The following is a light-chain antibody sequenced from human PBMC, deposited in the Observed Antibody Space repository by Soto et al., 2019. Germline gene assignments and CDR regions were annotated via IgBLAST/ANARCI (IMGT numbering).Light chain of an antibody. J-gene: IGKJ4*01. Sequence: DIQMTQSPSTLSASVGDRVTITCRASQSISTWLAWYQQKAGKAPKLLIYKASSLEGGVPSRFSGSGSGTESNITISSLQPDDFATYYCQQYNTCPLTFGGGTTVDIK. V-gene: IGKV1-5*03. CDR1: QSISTW. CDR2: KAS. CDR3: QQYNTCPLT.